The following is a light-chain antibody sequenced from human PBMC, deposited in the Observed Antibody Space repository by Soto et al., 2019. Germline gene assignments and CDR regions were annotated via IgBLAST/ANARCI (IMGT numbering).Light chain of an antibody. J-gene: IGLJ3*02. CDR2: EVS. CDR3: YLYTSSSTSRV. Sequence: QSALTQPPSVSGSPGQSVTISCTGTSSDVGSYNRVSWYQQPPGTAPKLMIYEVSNRPSGVPDRFSGSKSGNTASLTISGLQAQHEADYYCYLYTSSSTSRVFGGGTKVTVL. V-gene: IGLV2-18*01. CDR1: SSDVGSYNR.